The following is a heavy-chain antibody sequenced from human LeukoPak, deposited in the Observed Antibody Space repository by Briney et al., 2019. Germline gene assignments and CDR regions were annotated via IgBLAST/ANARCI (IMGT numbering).Heavy chain of an antibody. Sequence: PGGSLRLSCAASGFTFSSYSMSWVRQAPGKGLEWVSIIYSGGSTFYADSVKGRFTISRDNSKNTLYLQMNSLRAEDTAVYYYARGGSYLSAFDIWGQGTMVTVSS. V-gene: IGHV3-53*01. CDR2: IYSGGST. CDR1: GFTFSSYS. J-gene: IGHJ3*02. D-gene: IGHD1-26*01. CDR3: ARGGSYLSAFDI.